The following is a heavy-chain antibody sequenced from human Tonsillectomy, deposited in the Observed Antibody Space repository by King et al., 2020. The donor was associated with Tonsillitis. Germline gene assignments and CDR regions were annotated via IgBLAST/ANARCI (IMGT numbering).Heavy chain of an antibody. CDR1: GGSFSGYS. V-gene: IGHV4-34*01. CDR2: INHSGST. CDR3: ATSTTYHSPDCSSSSCPNWFDP. Sequence: VQLQQWGAGLLKPSETLSLTCAVYGGSFSGYSWSWIRQPPGKGLEWIGEINHSGSTNYNPSLKSRVTMSVDTSKNQFSLKLSSVTAADTAAYYCATSTTYHSPDCSSSSCPNWFDPWGQGTLVTVSS. D-gene: IGHD2-2*01. J-gene: IGHJ5*02.